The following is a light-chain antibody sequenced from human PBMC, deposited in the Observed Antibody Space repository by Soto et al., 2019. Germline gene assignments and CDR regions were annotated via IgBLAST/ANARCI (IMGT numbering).Light chain of an antibody. CDR1: SSDVGAYNY. CDR3: NSYAGSKNVGV. CDR2: EVT. J-gene: IGLJ3*02. Sequence: QSALTQPPSASGSPGQSVTISCTGTSSDVGAYNYVSWYQQHPGKAPKLIIYEVTKRPSGVPDRFSGSKSGNTASLTVSGLLAEDEADYYCNSYAGSKNVGVLGGGTKVTVL. V-gene: IGLV2-8*01.